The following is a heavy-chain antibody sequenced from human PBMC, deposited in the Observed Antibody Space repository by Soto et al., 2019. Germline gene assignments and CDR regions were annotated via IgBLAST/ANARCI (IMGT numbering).Heavy chain of an antibody. CDR1: GASISSYY. Sequence: QVQLQESGPGLVKPSETLSLTCTVSGASISSYYWSWIRQPAGKGLEWIGRLYTSGSTDYNPSLKSRVTMSVDTSKTQFSLKLSSVTAADTAMYYCARDNTGAFWSGSYTNNWFDPWGQGTLVIVSS. V-gene: IGHV4-4*07. J-gene: IGHJ5*02. CDR3: ARDNTGAFWSGSYTNNWFDP. D-gene: IGHD3-3*01. CDR2: LYTSGST.